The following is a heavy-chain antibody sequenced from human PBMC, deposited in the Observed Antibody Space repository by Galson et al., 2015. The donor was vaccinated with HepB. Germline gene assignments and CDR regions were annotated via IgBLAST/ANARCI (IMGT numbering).Heavy chain of an antibody. D-gene: IGHD5-24*01. CDR1: GFAFSSFG. CDR2: IRFDGSKT. CDR3: AKDEGDGYRNYGMDV. V-gene: IGHV3-30*02. J-gene: IGHJ6*02. Sequence: SLRLSCAASGFAFSSFGMHWVRQAPGKGLEWVAFIRFDGSKTYYGDSVKGRFTISRHNSKNTLYLQMNSLRAEDTAVHYCAKDEGDGYRNYGMDVWGQGTTVTVSS.